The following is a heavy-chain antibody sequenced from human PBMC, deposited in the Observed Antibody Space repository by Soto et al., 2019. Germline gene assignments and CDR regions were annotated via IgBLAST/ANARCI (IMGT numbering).Heavy chain of an antibody. Sequence: PGGSLRLSCAASGFTFSSYGMHWVRQAPGKGLEWVAVISYDGSNKYYADSVKGRFTISRDNSKNTLYLQMNSLRAEDTAVYYSAKDQGFLEWLWDLDYWGQGTLVTVSS. J-gene: IGHJ4*02. CDR3: AKDQGFLEWLWDLDY. V-gene: IGHV3-30*18. CDR2: ISYDGSNK. D-gene: IGHD3-3*01. CDR1: GFTFSSYG.